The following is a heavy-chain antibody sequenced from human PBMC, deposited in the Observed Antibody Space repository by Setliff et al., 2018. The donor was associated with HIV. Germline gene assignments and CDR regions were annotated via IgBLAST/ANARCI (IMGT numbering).Heavy chain of an antibody. J-gene: IGHJ3*02. CDR3: ARVNPFLYYYDTSGHSGAFDI. V-gene: IGHV1-2*02. CDR2: INPGGGNT. CDR1: GYTFTSYA. D-gene: IGHD3-22*01. Sequence: ASVKVSCKASGYTFTSYAMHWVRQAPGQGLEWLAVINPGGGNTNYAQKFQGRVTVTRDTSISTAYMELSRLRSDDTAVYYCARVNPFLYYYDTSGHSGAFDIWGQGTVVTVSS.